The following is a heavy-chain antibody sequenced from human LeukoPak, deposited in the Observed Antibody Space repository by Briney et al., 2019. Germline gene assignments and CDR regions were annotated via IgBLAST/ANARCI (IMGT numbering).Heavy chain of an antibody. D-gene: IGHD3-22*01. CDR2: ISVSGGST. CDR3: AKNYYDSSGYYGGDYFDY. V-gene: IGHV3-23*01. CDR1: GFTFSSYA. J-gene: IGHJ4*02. Sequence: GGSLRLSCAASGFTFSSYAMSWVRQAPGKGLEWVSAISVSGGSTYYADSVKGRFTISRDNSKTTLYLQMNSLRAEDTAVYYCAKNYYDSSGYYGGDYFDYWGQGTLVTVSS.